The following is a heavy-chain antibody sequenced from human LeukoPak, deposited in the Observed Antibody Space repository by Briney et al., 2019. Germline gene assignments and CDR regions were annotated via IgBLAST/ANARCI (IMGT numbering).Heavy chain of an antibody. V-gene: IGHV3-48*04. D-gene: IGHD1-26*01. CDR2: ISSSSSTI. Sequence: PGGSLRLSCAASGFTFSSYSMNWVRQAPGKGLEWVSYISSSSSTIYYADSVKGRFTISRDNAKNSLYLQMNSLRAEDTAVYYCARLAVGAAGYWGQGTLVTVSS. J-gene: IGHJ4*02. CDR1: GFTFSSYS. CDR3: ARLAVGAAGY.